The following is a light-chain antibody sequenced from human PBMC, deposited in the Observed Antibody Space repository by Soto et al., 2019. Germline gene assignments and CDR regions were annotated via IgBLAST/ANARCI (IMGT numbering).Light chain of an antibody. CDR1: SSDIGGYNY. CDR2: DVT. J-gene: IGLJ2*01. Sequence: QYALTQPASVSGSPGQSITISCTGSSSDIGGYNYVSWYQQHPGKAPKLIIYDVTYRPSGFSYRFSASKSGSTASLTISGLQPEDEADYYCSSYSGSTTHILFGGGTKVTVL. V-gene: IGLV2-14*01. CDR3: SSYSGSTTHIL.